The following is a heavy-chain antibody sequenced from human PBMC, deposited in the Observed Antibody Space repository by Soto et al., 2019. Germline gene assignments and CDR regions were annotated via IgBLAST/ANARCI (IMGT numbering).Heavy chain of an antibody. CDR1: AFTLTSNG. J-gene: IGHJ4*02. CDR2: ISPNGQGI. Sequence: PGGSLRLSCGVSAFTLTSNGVRWVRQAPGKGLEWVSAISPNGQGIWYADSVKGRFTIARDISRNRGFLQRERLRPEDTAVYYCAKDRQYPRDYFHYWGQGTLVTVSS. CDR3: AKDRQYPRDYFHY. D-gene: IGHD4-4*01. V-gene: IGHV3-23*01.